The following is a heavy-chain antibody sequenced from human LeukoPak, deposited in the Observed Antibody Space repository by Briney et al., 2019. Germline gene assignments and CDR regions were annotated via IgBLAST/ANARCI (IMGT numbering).Heavy chain of an antibody. D-gene: IGHD3-22*01. V-gene: IGHV4-39*07. J-gene: IGHJ1*01. CDR1: GVSISSSNSY. Sequence: SETLSLTCTVSGVSISSSNSYWGWIRQPPGKGLEWIGSIYYSGNTYYNASLKSQVSISIDTSKNQFSLKLSSVTAADTAVYYCARMGYYYDSSGYWEYFQHWGQGTLVTVSS. CDR2: IYYSGNT. CDR3: ARMGYYYDSSGYWEYFQH.